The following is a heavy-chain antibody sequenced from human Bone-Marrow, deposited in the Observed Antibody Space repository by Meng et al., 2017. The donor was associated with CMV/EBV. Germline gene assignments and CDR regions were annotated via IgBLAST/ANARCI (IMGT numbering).Heavy chain of an antibody. Sequence: FSSYAISWVGQAPGQGLEWMGGIIPILGIANYAQKFQGRVTITADKSTSTAYMELSSLRSEDTAVYYCASHTYYYGSGSYSQNWFDPWGQGTLVTVSS. CDR2: IIPILGIA. V-gene: IGHV1-69*10. J-gene: IGHJ5*02. D-gene: IGHD3-10*01. CDR1: FSSYA. CDR3: ASHTYYYGSGSYSQNWFDP.